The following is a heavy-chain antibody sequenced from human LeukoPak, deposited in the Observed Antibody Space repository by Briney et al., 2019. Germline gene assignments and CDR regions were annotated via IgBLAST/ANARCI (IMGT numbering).Heavy chain of an antibody. CDR1: GGSFSGYY. CDR2: INHSGST. CDR3: ARGPTSGWYFDL. D-gene: IGHD3-10*01. J-gene: IGHJ2*01. Sequence: SETLSLTCAVYGGSFSGYYWSWIRQPPGKGLEWIGEINHSGSTNYNPSLKSRVTISVDTSKNQFSLKLSSVTAADTAVYYCARGPTSGWYFDLWGRGTLVTVSS. V-gene: IGHV4-34*01.